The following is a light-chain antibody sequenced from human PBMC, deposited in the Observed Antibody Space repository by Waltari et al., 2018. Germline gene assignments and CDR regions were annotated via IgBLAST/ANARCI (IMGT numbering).Light chain of an antibody. CDR3: QVWDSVTDPWV. V-gene: IGLV3-21*02. CDR2: DDN. CDR1: SIESKM. J-gene: IGLJ3*02. Sequence: SYVLTQPPSVSVAPGQTARITCGGNSIESKMVHWYQRKPGQAPVLVVYDDNHRPSGIPERFSGSNFGNTDTLTISRVEAGDEADYLCQVWDSVTDPWVFGGGTKLTVL.